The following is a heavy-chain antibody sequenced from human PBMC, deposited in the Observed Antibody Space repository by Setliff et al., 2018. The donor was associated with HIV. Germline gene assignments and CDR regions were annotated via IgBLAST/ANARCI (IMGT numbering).Heavy chain of an antibody. Sequence: SVKVSCKAPGDTFSSYAISWVRQAPGQGLEWMGRIIPIFGSPNYAQKFQGRVTITADKSTSTAYMELSSLRSEDTAVYYCARDVYYYFYMDVWGKGTTVTVSS. V-gene: IGHV1-69*06. J-gene: IGHJ6*03. CDR3: ARDVYYYFYMDV. CDR1: GDTFSSYA. CDR2: IIPIFGSP.